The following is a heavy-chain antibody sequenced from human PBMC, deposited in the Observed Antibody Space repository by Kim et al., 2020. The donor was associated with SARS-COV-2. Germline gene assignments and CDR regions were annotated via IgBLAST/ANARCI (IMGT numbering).Heavy chain of an antibody. J-gene: IGHJ5*02. D-gene: IGHD2-2*01. CDR3: ARHLGVFRYCSSTSCYAGVGNWFDP. V-gene: IGHV4-39*01. CDR2: IYYSGST. CDR1: GGSISSSSYY. Sequence: ETLSLTCTVSGGSISSSSYYWGWIRQPPGKGLEWIGSIYYSGSTYYNPSLKSRVTISVDTSKNQCSLKLSSVTAADTAVYDCARHLGVFRYCSSTSCYAGVGNWFDPWGQGDLVTVSS.